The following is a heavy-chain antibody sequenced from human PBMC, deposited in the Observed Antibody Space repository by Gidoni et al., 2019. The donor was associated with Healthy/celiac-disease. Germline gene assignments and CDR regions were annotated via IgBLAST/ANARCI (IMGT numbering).Heavy chain of an antibody. CDR3: ARGSSSSLVQYFDY. V-gene: IGHV4-31*03. Sequence: QVQLQESGPGLVKPSQTLSLTCPVSGGSISSGGYYWSWIRQHPGKGLEWIGYIYYSGSTYYNPSLKSRVTISVDTSKNQFSLKLSSVTAADTAVYYCARGSSSSLVQYFDYWGQGTLVTVSS. CDR1: GGSISSGGYY. J-gene: IGHJ4*02. CDR2: IYYSGST. D-gene: IGHD6-13*01.